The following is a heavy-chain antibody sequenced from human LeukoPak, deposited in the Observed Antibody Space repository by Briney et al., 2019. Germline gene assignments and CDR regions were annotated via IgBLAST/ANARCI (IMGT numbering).Heavy chain of an antibody. CDR3: AKDTGGNGAYFYAMDV. CDR2: INWNSDTK. J-gene: IGHJ6*02. CDR1: GFAFHNYA. Sequence: GGSLRLSCVGSGFAFHNYAMHWVRRPPGKGLEWVSAINWNSDTKAYADSVKGRFTNSRDRARNSLYLQMDSLRPEDTALYYCAKDTGGNGAYFYAMDVWGQGTSVTVSS. V-gene: IGHV3-9*01. D-gene: IGHD4-23*01.